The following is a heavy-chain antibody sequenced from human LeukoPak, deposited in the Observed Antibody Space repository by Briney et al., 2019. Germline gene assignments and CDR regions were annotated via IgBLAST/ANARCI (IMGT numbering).Heavy chain of an antibody. J-gene: IGHJ5*02. CDR1: GYTFTGYY. CDR2: INPNSGGT. CDR3: ATQATSGWHFS. V-gene: IGHV1-2*02. Sequence: ASVKVSCKASGYTFTGYYMHWVRQAPGQGPEWMGWINPNSGGTNYAQKFQGRVTMTRDTSLSTVYMELSRLRSDDTAVYYCATQATSGWHFSWGQGILITVSS. D-gene: IGHD6-19*01.